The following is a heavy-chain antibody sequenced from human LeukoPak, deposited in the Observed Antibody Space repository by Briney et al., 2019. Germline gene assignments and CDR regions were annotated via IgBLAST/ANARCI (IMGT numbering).Heavy chain of an antibody. Sequence: GGSLRLSCAASGFTFSSYAMSWVRQAPGKGLEWVSSISSSSYIYYADSVKGRFTISRDNAKNSLYLQMNSLRAEDTAVYYCARVLRYFDWLGSGAFDIWGQGTMVTVSS. CDR1: GFTFSSYA. V-gene: IGHV3-21*01. J-gene: IGHJ3*02. CDR3: ARVLRYFDWLGSGAFDI. CDR2: ISSSSYI. D-gene: IGHD3-9*01.